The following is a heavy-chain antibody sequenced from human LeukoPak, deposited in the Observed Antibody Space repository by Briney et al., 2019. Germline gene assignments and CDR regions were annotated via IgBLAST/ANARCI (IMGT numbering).Heavy chain of an antibody. Sequence: GGSLRLSCAASGFTFSGSAMHWVRQASGKGLEWVGRIRSKANSYATAYAASVKGRFTISRDDSKNTAYPQMNSLKTEDTAVYYCTTRPHIVGATTFDYWGQGTLVTVSS. V-gene: IGHV3-73*01. CDR2: IRSKANSYAT. CDR3: TTRPHIVGATTFDY. J-gene: IGHJ4*02. D-gene: IGHD1-26*01. CDR1: GFTFSGSA.